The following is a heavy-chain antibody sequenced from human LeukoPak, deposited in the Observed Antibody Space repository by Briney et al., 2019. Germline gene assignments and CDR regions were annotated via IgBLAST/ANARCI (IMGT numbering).Heavy chain of an antibody. CDR3: VGSYLGY. D-gene: IGHD3-10*01. V-gene: IGHV3-15*01. CDR1: GLTFSNTW. Sequence: GGSLRLSCAASGLTFSNTWMTWVRQAPGKGLEWVGRIKSKTDGGTTDYTTPVRGRFTISRDDSKNTLYLQMNSLKAEDTAVYYCVGSYLGYWGQGTLVTVSS. CDR2: IKSKTDGGTT. J-gene: IGHJ4*02.